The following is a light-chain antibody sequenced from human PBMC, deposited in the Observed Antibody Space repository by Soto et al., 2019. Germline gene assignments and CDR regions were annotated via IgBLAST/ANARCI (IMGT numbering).Light chain of an antibody. CDR1: QSVSGRY. Sequence: EIVLTQSPATLSLSPGERATLSCGASQSVSGRYLAWYQQKPGLAPRLLIYNASNRATGIPDRFSGSGSGTTFTLTISSLEPEDFAVYLCQQYGSSPRTFGQGTKVEI. V-gene: IGKV3D-20*01. CDR3: QQYGSSPRT. J-gene: IGKJ1*01. CDR2: NAS.